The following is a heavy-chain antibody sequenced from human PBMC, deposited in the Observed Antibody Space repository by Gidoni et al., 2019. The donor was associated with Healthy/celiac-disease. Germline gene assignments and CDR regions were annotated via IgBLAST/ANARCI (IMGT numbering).Heavy chain of an antibody. J-gene: IGHJ3*02. V-gene: IGHV3-48*03. D-gene: IGHD2-2*01. CDR3: ARDESPAAMRDDAFDI. CDR1: GFSFCLYE. CDR2: ISSSSRTV. Sequence: VQLVDSGGVLVQRAVSLRLSCAASGFSFCLYEMNWVRQAPGKGLEWVSYISSSSRTVYYRDYVKGWFSMSRDNAKRALSLKMTSVRAEDTAVYYCARDESPAAMRDDAFDIWGQGTMVTVSS.